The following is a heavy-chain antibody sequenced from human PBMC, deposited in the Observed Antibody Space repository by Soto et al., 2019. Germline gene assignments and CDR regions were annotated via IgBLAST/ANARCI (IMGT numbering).Heavy chain of an antibody. CDR3: AVFSSPASYSSSWIDY. CDR1: GGSISNGDYY. Sequence: QVQLQESGPGLVKPSQTLSLTCTVSGGSISNGDYYWSWIRQPPGKGLEWIGYIYYSGSTYYNPSLKSRVTISVDTSKNQFSLKLSSVTAADTAVYYCAVFSSPASYSSSWIDYWGQGTLVTVSS. J-gene: IGHJ4*02. CDR2: IYYSGST. V-gene: IGHV4-30-4*01. D-gene: IGHD6-13*01.